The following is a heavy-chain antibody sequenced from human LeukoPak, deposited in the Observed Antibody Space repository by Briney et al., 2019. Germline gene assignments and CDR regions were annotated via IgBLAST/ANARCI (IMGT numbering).Heavy chain of an antibody. D-gene: IGHD6-19*01. CDR3: AKDRDRWLGPRRWDY. CDR1: GFTFSSYA. CDR2: ISGSGDST. J-gene: IGHJ4*02. Sequence: GGSLRLSCAASGFTFSSYAMSWVRQAPGKGLEWVSCISGSGDSTYYADSVKGRFAISRDKPKSTLYLQMSSLRAEDTAVYYCAKDRDRWLGPRRWDYWGEGTLVTVSS. V-gene: IGHV3-23*01.